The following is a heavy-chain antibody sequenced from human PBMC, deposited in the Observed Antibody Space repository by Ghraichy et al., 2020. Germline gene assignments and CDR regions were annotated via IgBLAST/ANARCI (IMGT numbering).Heavy chain of an antibody. V-gene: IGHV3-74*01. J-gene: IGHJ4*02. CDR3: VRGTNGWYGIDY. D-gene: IGHD6-19*01. CDR2: INIDGSFT. Sequence: GESLNISCAASEFTFSNYWMHWVRQAPGKGLVWVSRINIDGSFTNYADSVKGRFTISRDSAKNTLYLQMNSMRDEYTTVYYCVRGTNGWYGIDYWGQGTLVSVSS. CDR1: EFTFSNYW.